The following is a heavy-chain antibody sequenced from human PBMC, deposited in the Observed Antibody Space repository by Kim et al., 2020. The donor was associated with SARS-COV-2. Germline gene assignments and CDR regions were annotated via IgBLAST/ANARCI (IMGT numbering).Heavy chain of an antibody. V-gene: IGHV3-30*02. Sequence: SVKGRFTISRDNSKNTLYLQMNSLRAEDTAVYYCAKDLYPGPAAAGPFDYWGQGTLVTVSS. D-gene: IGHD6-13*01. CDR3: AKDLYPGPAAAGPFDY. J-gene: IGHJ4*02.